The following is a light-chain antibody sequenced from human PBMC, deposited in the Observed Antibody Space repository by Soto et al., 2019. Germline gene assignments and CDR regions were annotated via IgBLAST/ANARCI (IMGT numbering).Light chain of an antibody. CDR3: QQYDNWPIT. Sequence: MTHSPSTLSVSPCERATLSFRASQSVSSNLAWYQQKPGQAPRLLISGASTRATGIPARLSGSGSGTEFTLTISSLRSEDFAVYYCQQYDNWPITFGQGTRLEIK. CDR1: QSVSSN. V-gene: IGKV3-15*01. CDR2: GAS. J-gene: IGKJ5*01.